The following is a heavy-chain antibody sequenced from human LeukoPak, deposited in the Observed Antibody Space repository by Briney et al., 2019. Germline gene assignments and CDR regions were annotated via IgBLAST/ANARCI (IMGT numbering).Heavy chain of an antibody. Sequence: GGSLRLSCAASGFTFSSYAMSWVRQAPGKGLEWVSAISGSGGSTYYADSVKGRFTISRDNSKNTLYLQMNSLRAEDTAVYYRAKAYGDYVGYYYGMDVWGQGTTVTVSS. CDR3: AKAYGDYVGYYYGMDV. D-gene: IGHD4-17*01. V-gene: IGHV3-23*01. CDR2: ISGSGGST. J-gene: IGHJ6*02. CDR1: GFTFSSYA.